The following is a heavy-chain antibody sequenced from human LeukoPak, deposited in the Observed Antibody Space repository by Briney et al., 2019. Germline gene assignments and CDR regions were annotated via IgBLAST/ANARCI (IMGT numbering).Heavy chain of an antibody. CDR3: ARRAVGNSYYYSMDV. V-gene: IGHV1-8*03. D-gene: IGHD6-19*01. Sequence: GASVKVSCKASGYTFTSYDINWVRQATGQGLEWMGWMNPNSGNTGYAQKLQGRVTITRNTSISTAFMELSSLRSEDTAVYYCARRAVGNSYYYSMDVWGRGTTVTVSS. J-gene: IGHJ6*03. CDR2: MNPNSGNT. CDR1: GYTFTSYD.